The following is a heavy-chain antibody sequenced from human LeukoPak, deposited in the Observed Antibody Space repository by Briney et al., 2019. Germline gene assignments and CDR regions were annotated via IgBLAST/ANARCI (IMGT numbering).Heavy chain of an antibody. CDR2: IWYDGSNK. J-gene: IGHJ4*02. CDR1: GFTFSSYG. D-gene: IGHD2-2*01. Sequence: GRSLRLSCAASGFTFSSYGMHWVRQAPGKGLEWVAVIWYDGSNKYYADSVKGRFTISRDNSKNTLCLQMNSLRAEDTAVYYCAREYCSSTSCYATTFDYWGQGTLVTVPS. CDR3: AREYCSSTSCYATTFDY. V-gene: IGHV3-33*01.